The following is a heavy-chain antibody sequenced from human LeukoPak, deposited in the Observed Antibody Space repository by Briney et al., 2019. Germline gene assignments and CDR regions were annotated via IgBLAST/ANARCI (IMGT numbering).Heavy chain of an antibody. CDR1: GFIFDDYA. CDR3: AKEGVRRTFDF. CDR2: ISWNSGTI. J-gene: IGHJ4*02. Sequence: GGSLRLSCAASGFIFDDYAMPWVRQAPGKGLEWVSGISWNSGTIDYAASVKGRFTISRDSAKNSLPLQMNSLRPEDTALYYCAKEGVRRTFDFWGQGALVTVSS. V-gene: IGHV3-9*01. D-gene: IGHD1-7*01.